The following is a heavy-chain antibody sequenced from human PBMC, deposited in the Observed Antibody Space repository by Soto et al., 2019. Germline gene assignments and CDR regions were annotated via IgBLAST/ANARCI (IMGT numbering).Heavy chain of an antibody. V-gene: IGHV3-23*01. CDR2: ISGSGGST. Sequence: GGSLRLSCAASGFTFSSYAMSWVRQAPGKGLEWVSAISGSGGSTYYADSVKGRFTISRDNSKNTLYLQMNSLRAEDTAVYYCAKDHYDCWSGYYDWFDPWGQGTLVTVSS. CDR3: AKDHYDCWSGYYDWFDP. J-gene: IGHJ5*02. D-gene: IGHD3-3*01. CDR1: GFTFSSYA.